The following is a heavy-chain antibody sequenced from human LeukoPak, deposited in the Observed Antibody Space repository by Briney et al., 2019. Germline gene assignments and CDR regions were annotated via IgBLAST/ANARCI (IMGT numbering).Heavy chain of an antibody. J-gene: IGHJ4*02. CDR1: GFIFTSYG. CDR3: VKDIRRGGNYGYDQFAY. CDR2: IQYDGNNK. V-gene: IGHV3-30*02. Sequence: GGSLRLSCAASGFIFTSYGMHWVRQAPGKGLEWVAFIQYDGNNKYYEDSVKGRFTISRDNSNNRLYLQMNSLRAEDTALYYCVKDIRRGGNYGYDQFAYWGQGTLVTVSS. D-gene: IGHD5-18*01.